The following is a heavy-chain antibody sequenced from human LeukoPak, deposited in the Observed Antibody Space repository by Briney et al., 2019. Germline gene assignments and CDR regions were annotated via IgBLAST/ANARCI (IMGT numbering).Heavy chain of an antibody. CDR1: GYTFTSYV. CDR2: MNPNCGKT. CDR3: ARGLREAAAYGY. J-gene: IGHJ4*02. D-gene: IGHD6-13*01. Sequence: AASVQVSCMGSGYTFTSYVINGVGPPTSREGAWMGWMNPNCGKTGCTRKFPGRVTMTRHSSISTAYMELSSMRSEDTAVYYCARGLREAAAYGYWGQGTLVTVSS. V-gene: IGHV1-8*01.